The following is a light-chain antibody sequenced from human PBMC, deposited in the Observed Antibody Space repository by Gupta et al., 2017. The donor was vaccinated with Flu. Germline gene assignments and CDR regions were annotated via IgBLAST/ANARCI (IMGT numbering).Light chain of an antibody. CDR1: SSDAGGYYS. V-gene: IGLV2-14*03. CDR3: FSYATISTYL. CDR2: DVT. Sequence: QSALTQPASVSGSPGQSITISCTGTSSDAGGYYSVSWYQQHPGKAPKLMIYDVTNRPSGVSNRFSGSKSGSTASLTISGLQADDEADYYCFSYATISTYLFGTGTKVTVL. J-gene: IGLJ1*01.